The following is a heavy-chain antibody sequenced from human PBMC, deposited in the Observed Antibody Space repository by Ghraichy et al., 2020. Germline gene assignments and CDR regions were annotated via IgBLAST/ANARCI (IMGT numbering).Heavy chain of an antibody. CDR1: GGDLSTDA. V-gene: IGHV3-23*01. CDR3: ANGGFAYGALGEY. J-gene: IGHJ4*02. Sequence: GGSLRFSCTASGGDLSTDAMSWVRQAPGKGLEWVSAIRGSGDITYYADSVKGRFTISRDNSKNTLYLQMDSLRAEDTAVYFCANGGFAYGALGEYWGQGTLVTVSS. CDR2: IRGSGDIT. D-gene: IGHD3-16*01.